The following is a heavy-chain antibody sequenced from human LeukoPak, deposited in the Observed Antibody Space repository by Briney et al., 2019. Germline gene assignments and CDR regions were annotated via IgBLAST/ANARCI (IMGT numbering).Heavy chain of an antibody. CDR1: GGSISSYY. V-gene: IGHV4-4*07. J-gene: IGHJ2*01. CDR2: IYTSGST. D-gene: IGHD3-22*01. Sequence: SETLSLTCTVSGGSISSYYWSWIRQPAGKGLEWIGRIYTSGSTNYNPSLKSRVTISVDTSKNQFSLKLSSVTAADTAVYYCARHRPVYYDSSGYRSPNWYFDLWGRGTLVTVSS. CDR3: ARHRPVYYDSSGYRSPNWYFDL.